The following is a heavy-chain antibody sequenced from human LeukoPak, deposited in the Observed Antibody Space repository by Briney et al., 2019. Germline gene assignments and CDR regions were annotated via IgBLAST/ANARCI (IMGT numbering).Heavy chain of an antibody. J-gene: IGHJ4*02. V-gene: IGHV3-30*02. D-gene: IGHD1-20*01. CDR3: AKDGRVLRDNWNYFDY. CDR1: GFSFSNSG. Sequence: GGSLRLSCAASGFSFSNSGMHWVRQAPGKGLEWVAFIRYDGSNKYYADSVKGRFTISRDNSKNTLYLQMNSLRAEDTAVYYCAKDGRVLRDNWNYFDYWGQGTLVTVSS. CDR2: IRYDGSNK.